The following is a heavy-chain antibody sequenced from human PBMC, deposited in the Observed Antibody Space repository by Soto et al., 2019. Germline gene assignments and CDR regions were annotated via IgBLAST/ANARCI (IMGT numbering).Heavy chain of an antibody. Sequence: SETLCLTWTVSGGSISSCDYYWSWIRQPPGKGLEWIGDIYYSGSTYDNPSLKSRVTISVDTSKNQVSLKVSSVTAADTAVYDCGRHMVRGLLYYYSGREVWGQGNPVTFPS. J-gene: IGHJ6*02. CDR1: GGSISSCDYY. CDR3: GRHMVRGLLYYYSGREV. D-gene: IGHD3-10*01. CDR2: IYYSGST. V-gene: IGHV4-30-4*01.